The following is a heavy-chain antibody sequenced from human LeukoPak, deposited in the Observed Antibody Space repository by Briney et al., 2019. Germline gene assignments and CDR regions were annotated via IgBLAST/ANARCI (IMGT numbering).Heavy chain of an antibody. CDR2: IIPILGIA. CDR1: GGTFTNYT. D-gene: IGHD3-16*01. J-gene: IGHJ2*01. Sequence: SVKVSFTASGGTFTNYTISWGRQAPGHGLEWMGRIIPILGIANYTQKFQGRVTITADKSTSTAYMELSSLRSEDTAVYYCARAGERWGDWYFDLWGRGNLVTVSS. V-gene: IGHV1-69*02. CDR3: ARAGERWGDWYFDL.